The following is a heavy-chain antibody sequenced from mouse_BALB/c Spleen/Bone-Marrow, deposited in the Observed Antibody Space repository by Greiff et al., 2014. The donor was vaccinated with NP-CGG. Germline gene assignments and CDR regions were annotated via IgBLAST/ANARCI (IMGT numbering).Heavy chain of an antibody. V-gene: IGHV5-6*02. CDR1: GFTFSSYG. Sequence: DVKLQESGGDLVKPGGSLKLSCAASGFTFSSYGMSWVRQTPDKRLEWVATISSGGSYTYYPDSVKGRFTISRDNAKNTLYLQMSSLKSEDTAMYYCARHRDATDYWGQGTSVTVSS. D-gene: IGHD2-14*01. CDR3: ARHRDATDY. J-gene: IGHJ4*01. CDR2: ISSGGSYT.